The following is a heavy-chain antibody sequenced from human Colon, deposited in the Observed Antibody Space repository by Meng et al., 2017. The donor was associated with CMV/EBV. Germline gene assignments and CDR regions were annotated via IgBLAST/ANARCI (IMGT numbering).Heavy chain of an antibody. V-gene: IGHV1-8*01. CDR1: GYTFTSYD. CDR2: INPNSGNT. J-gene: IGHJ4*02. D-gene: IGHD2-8*01. Sequence: ASVKVSCKASGYTFTSYDINWVRQATGQGLEWMGWINPNSGNTGYAQKFQGRVTMTRNTSISTAYMELRSLRSEDTAVYYCARDRCSTGVCYATLHWGQGTLVTVSS. CDR3: ARDRCSTGVCYATLH.